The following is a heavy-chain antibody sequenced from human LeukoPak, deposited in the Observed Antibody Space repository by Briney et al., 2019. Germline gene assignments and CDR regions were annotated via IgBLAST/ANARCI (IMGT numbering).Heavy chain of an antibody. CDR2: IYTSGGT. J-gene: IGHJ4*02. Sequence: QPGGSLRLSCAASGFTVSSNYMSWVRQAPGKGLEWVSVIYTSGGTYYADSVKGRFTISRDNSKNTLFLQMNSPRAEDTAVYYCARWVTTIDYWGQGTLVTVSS. V-gene: IGHV3-53*01. D-gene: IGHD4-17*01. CDR1: GFTVSSNY. CDR3: ARWVTTIDY.